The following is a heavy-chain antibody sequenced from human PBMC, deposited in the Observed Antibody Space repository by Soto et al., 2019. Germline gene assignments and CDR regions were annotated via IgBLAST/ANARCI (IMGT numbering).Heavy chain of an antibody. CDR1: GYTFTSYG. CDR2: ISAYNGNT. CDR3: AGVVVSGDGSGEMGAFDI. V-gene: IGHV1-18*01. Sequence: QVPLVQSGAEVKKPGASVKVSCQASGYTFTSYGISWVRQAPGQGLEWMRRISAYNGNTNYAQKLQVRVTMTTDTSTSKAYMERRSLRSDDTDVYYCAGVVVSGDGSGEMGAFDIWGQGTMVTVSS. D-gene: IGHD3-10*01. J-gene: IGHJ3*02.